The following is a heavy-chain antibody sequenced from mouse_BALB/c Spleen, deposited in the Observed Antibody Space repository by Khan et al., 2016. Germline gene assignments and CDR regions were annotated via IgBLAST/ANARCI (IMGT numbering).Heavy chain of an antibody. V-gene: IGHV1S137*01. J-gene: IGHJ3*01. D-gene: IGHD2-14*01. Sequence: QVQLKQSGPEVVRPGVSVKISCKGSGYTFTDYAMHWVKQSHAKSLEWIGVISTYNGNTNYNQKFEDKATMTADKSSSTVYMELVRLTSEDSAIYYCARNGGEYDWFDYWGQGTLVTVSA. CDR1: GYTFTDYA. CDR2: ISTYNGNT. CDR3: ARNGGEYDWFDY.